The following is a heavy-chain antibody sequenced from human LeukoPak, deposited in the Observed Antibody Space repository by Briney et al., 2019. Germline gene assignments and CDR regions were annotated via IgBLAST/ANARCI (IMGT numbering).Heavy chain of an antibody. CDR1: GFSFAYYA. CDR3: AKDIEAGTAGFSFDC. CDR2: ITANGDST. J-gene: IGHJ4*02. D-gene: IGHD2-21*02. Sequence: GGSLRLSCAASGFSFAYYAMRWVRQAPGKGLEWVSLITANGDSTYYADSVKGRFTISRDNSKNSLSLQMNSLRTEDTALYYCAKDIEAGTAGFSFDCWGQGTLVAVSS. V-gene: IGHV3-43*02.